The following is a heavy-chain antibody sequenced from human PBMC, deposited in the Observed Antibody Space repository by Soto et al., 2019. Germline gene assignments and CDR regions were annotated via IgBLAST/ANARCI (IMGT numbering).Heavy chain of an antibody. V-gene: IGHV4-59*01. CDR3: ARDTRYSYGVDY. Sequence: QVQLQESGPGLVKPSETLSLTCTVSGGSISSYYWSWIRQPPGKGLEWIGHIYYSGSTNYNPSLKSRVTISVDTSKNQFSLKLSSVTAADTAVYYCARDTRYSYGVDYWGQGTLVTVSS. D-gene: IGHD5-18*01. CDR2: IYYSGST. CDR1: GGSISSYY. J-gene: IGHJ4*02.